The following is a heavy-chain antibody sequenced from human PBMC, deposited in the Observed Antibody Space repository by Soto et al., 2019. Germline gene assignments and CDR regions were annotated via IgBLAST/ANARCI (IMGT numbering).Heavy chain of an antibody. J-gene: IGHJ6*02. D-gene: IGHD5-18*01. Sequence: SETLSLTCAVYGGSFSGYYWSWIRQPPGKGLEWIGEINHSGSTNYNPSLKSRVTISVDTSKNQFSLKPSSVTAADTAVYYCARALGVYSYGYGYYYYGMDVWGQGTTVTVSS. CDR2: INHSGST. CDR3: ARALGVYSYGYGYYYYGMDV. V-gene: IGHV4-34*01. CDR1: GGSFSGYY.